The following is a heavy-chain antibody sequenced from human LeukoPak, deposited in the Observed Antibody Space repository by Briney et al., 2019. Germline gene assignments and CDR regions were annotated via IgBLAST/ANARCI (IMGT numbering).Heavy chain of an antibody. CDR1: GGTFSSYA. D-gene: IGHD6-19*01. CDR3: ACITVAGTVYFDY. V-gene: IGHV1-18*01. Sequence: ASVKVSCKASGGTFSSYAISWVRQAPGQGLEWMGWISAYNGNTNYAQKLQGRVTMTTDTSTSTAYMELRSLRSDDTAVYYCACITVAGTVYFDYWGQGTLVTVSS. J-gene: IGHJ4*02. CDR2: ISAYNGNT.